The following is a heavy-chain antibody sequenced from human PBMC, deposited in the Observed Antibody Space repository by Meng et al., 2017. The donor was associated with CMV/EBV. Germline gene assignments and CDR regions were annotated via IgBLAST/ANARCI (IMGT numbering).Heavy chain of an antibody. CDR1: GYSFTSYW. D-gene: IGHD3-22*01. J-gene: IGHJ4*02. V-gene: IGHV5-51*01. CDR3: ARGGSGYYSSFDY. Sequence: KVSCKGSGYSFTSYWIGWVRQMPGKGLEWMGIIYPGDSDTRYSPSFQGQVTISADKSIGTAYLQWSSLKASDTAMYYCARGGSGYYSSFDYWGQGTLVTVSS. CDR2: IYPGDSDT.